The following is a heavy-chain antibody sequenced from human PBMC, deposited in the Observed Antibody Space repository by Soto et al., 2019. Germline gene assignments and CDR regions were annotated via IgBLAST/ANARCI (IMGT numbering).Heavy chain of an antibody. J-gene: IGHJ4*02. V-gene: IGHV4-30-4*01. Sequence: QVQLQESGPGLVKPSQTLSLTCTVSGGSISSGDYYWSWIRQPPGKGLEWIGYIYYSGSTSYNPSLKRRVDTSKNQFSLKLSSVTAADTAVYYCARTPPLGYFDYWGQGTLVTVSS. CDR2: IYYSGST. CDR3: ARTPPLGYFDY. CDR1: GGSISSGDYY.